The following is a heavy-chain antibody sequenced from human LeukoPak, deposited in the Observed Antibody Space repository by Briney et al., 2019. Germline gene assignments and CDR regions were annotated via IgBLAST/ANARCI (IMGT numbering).Heavy chain of an antibody. Sequence: SETLSLTCAVYGGSFSGYYWSWIRQPPGKGLEWIGEINHSGSTNYNPSLKSRVTISVDTSKNQFSLKLSSVTVADTAVYYCASPLYYGSWGQGTLVTVSS. CDR2: INHSGST. CDR1: GGSFSGYY. V-gene: IGHV4-34*01. J-gene: IGHJ5*02. CDR3: ASPLYYGS. D-gene: IGHD4-17*01.